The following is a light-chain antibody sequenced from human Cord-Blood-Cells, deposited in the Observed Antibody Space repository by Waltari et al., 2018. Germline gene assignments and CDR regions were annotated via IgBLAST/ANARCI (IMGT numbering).Light chain of an antibody. Sequence: DIQMTQSPSSLSASVGDRVTITCRASPSISSYLNWYQQKPGKAPKLLIYAASSLQSGVPSRCSGSGAGTDFTLTISSLQPEDFATYYCQQSYSTPRTFGGGTKVEIK. CDR1: PSISSY. CDR2: AAS. V-gene: IGKV1-39*01. CDR3: QQSYSTPRT. J-gene: IGKJ4*01.